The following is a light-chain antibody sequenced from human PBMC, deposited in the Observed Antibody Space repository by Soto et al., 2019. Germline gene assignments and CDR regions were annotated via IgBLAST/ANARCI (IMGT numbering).Light chain of an antibody. CDR2: KAS. CDR3: QQYDSYPT. J-gene: IGKJ1*01. V-gene: IGKV1-5*03. Sequence: DIQMTQSPSTLSASVGDRVTITCRASQSISSWLAWYQQKPGKAPKLLIYKASSLQSGVPSRFSGSGSGTEFILTIISLQPDDFATYYCQQYDSYPTLGQGTRVEIK. CDR1: QSISSW.